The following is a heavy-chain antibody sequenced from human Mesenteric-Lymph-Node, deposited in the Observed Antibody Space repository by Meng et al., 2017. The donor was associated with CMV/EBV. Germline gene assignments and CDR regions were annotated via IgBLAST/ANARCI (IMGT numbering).Heavy chain of an antibody. V-gene: IGHV3-33*08. CDR3: ARKMRAYCSSTSCYRRAGFDY. J-gene: IGHJ4*02. CDR1: GFNFRSYG. CDR2: IWYDGSNK. D-gene: IGHD2-2*02. Sequence: GESLKISCEASGFNFRSYGMHWVRQAPGKGLEWVAIIWYDGSNKYYADSVKGRFIISRDNAKNSLYLQMNSLRAEDTAVYYCARKMRAYCSSTSCYRRAGFDYWGQGTLVTVSS.